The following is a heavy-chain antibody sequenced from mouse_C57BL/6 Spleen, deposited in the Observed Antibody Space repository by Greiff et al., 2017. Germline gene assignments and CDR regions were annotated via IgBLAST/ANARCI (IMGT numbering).Heavy chain of an antibody. CDR1: GFTFSDYY. J-gene: IGHJ4*01. Sequence: EVKLVESEGGLVQPGSSMKLSCTASGFTFSDYYMAWVRQVPEKGLEWVANINYDGSSTYYLDSLKSRFIISRDNAKNILYLQMSSLNSEDTATYYCARDKFYYYYDEGYYAMDYWGQGTSVTGSS. V-gene: IGHV5-16*01. D-gene: IGHD2-4*01. CDR2: INYDGSST. CDR3: ARDKFYYYYDEGYYAMDY.